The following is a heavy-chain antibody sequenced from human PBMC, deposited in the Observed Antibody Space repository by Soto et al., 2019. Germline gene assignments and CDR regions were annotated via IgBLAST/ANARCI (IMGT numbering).Heavy chain of an antibody. J-gene: IGHJ6*02. CDR1: GFTFSSYA. CDR3: ARDGGSVYTSGSYYYYYGMDV. V-gene: IGHV3-30-3*01. D-gene: IGHD3-16*01. Sequence: QVQLVESGGGVVQPGRSLRLSCAASGFTFSSYAMHWVRQAPGKGLEWVAVISYDGSNKYYADSVKGRFTISRDNSKNTLYLQMNSLRAEDTAVYYCARDGGSVYTSGSYYYYYGMDVWGQGTTVTVSS. CDR2: ISYDGSNK.